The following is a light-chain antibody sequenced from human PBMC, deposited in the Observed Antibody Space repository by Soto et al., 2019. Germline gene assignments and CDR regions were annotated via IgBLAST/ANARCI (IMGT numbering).Light chain of an antibody. CDR1: QSLVHSDGSTY. Sequence: DVVMTQSPLSLTVTLGQPASISCRSSQSLVHSDGSTYLHWFQQRPGQSPRRLIYKVSNRDSGVPDRFSGSGSGTDFTLKISWVEAEDVGVYYCMQGTFWPYTFGQGTKLEI. V-gene: IGKV2-30*02. CDR3: MQGTFWPYT. J-gene: IGKJ2*01. CDR2: KVS.